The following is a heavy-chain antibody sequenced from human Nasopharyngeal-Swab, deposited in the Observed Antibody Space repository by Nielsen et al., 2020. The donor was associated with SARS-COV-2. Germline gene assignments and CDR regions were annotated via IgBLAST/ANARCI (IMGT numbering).Heavy chain of an antibody. Sequence: WVRQAPGQGLEWMGWISAYNGNTNYAQKLQGRVTMTTDTSTSTAYMELRSLRSDDTAMYYCAGVLEYSSSQPWFDPWGQGTLVTVSS. V-gene: IGHV1-18*01. J-gene: IGHJ5*02. CDR2: ISAYNGNT. CDR3: AGVLEYSSSQPWFDP. D-gene: IGHD6-13*01.